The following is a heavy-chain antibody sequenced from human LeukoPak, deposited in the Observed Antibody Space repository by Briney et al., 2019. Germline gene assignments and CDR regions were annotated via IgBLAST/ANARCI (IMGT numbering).Heavy chain of an antibody. CDR3: ARYYYYGSGRVWFDP. CDR2: IYYSGST. D-gene: IGHD3-10*01. CDR1: GGSISSYY. J-gene: IGHJ5*02. Sequence: SETLSLTCTVSGGSISSYYWSWIRQPPGKGLEWIGYIYYSGSTNYNPSLKSRVTISVDTSKNQFSLKLSSVTAADTAVYYCARYYYYGSGRVWFDPWGQRTLVTISS. V-gene: IGHV4-59*01.